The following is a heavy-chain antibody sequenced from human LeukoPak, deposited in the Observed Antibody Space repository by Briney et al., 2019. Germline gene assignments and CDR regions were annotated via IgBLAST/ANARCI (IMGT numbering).Heavy chain of an antibody. CDR1: GFTLSSYE. CDR3: TRDPRNLDY. J-gene: IGHJ4*02. CDR2: IEYSGGSA. Sequence: QAGGSLRLSCTVSGFTLSSYEMSWIRQAPGKGLEWVSSIEYSGGSAYYADSVKGRFTISRDDSKNTLYLQLSSLRAEDTAVYYCTRDPRNLDYWGQGTLVTVSS. D-gene: IGHD1-14*01. V-gene: IGHV3-23*01.